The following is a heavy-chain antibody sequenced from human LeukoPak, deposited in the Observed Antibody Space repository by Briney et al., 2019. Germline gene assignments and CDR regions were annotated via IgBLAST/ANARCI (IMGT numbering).Heavy chain of an antibody. J-gene: IGHJ3*02. V-gene: IGHV4-59*01. CDR2: IYYSGST. CDR3: ARVLRGGNSGYAFDI. D-gene: IGHD4-23*01. Sequence: SETLSLTCTVSGGSISSYYWSWIRRPPGKGLEWIGYIYYSGSTNYKPSLKSRVTISVDTSKNQFSLKLSSVTAADTAVFYCARVLRGGNSGYAFDIWGQGTMVTVSS. CDR1: GGSISSYY.